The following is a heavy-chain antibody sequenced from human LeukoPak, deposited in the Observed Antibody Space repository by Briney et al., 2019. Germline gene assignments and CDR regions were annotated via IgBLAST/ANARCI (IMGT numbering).Heavy chain of an antibody. V-gene: IGHV3-23*01. CDR3: AKNYAAGNAFYHY. CDR2: IDGSGRYI. J-gene: IGHJ4*02. Sequence: GRSMRLSCAASGFTFTTYAMTWVRQTPGGGLEWVSAIDGSGRYIYYRDSVQGRFANSRDNSRNTLFLQMNSLTTEDSAVYYCAKNYAAGNAFYHYWGQGVLVTVSS. D-gene: IGHD3-10*01. CDR1: GFTFTTYA.